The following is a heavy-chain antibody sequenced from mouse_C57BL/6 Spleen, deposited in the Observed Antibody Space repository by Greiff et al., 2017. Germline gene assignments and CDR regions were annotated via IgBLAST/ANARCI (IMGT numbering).Heavy chain of an antibody. V-gene: IGHV1-61*01. CDR3: ARQEAWYFDG. CDR2: IYPSDSET. Sequence: QVQLQQPGAELVRPGSSVKLSCKASGYTFTSYWMDWVKQRPGQGLEWIGNIYPSDSETHYNQKFKDKATLTVDKSSSTAYMQLSSLTSEDSAVYYCARQEAWYFDGWGTGTTVTVSS. CDR1: GYTFTSYW. D-gene: IGHD3-2*02. J-gene: IGHJ1*03.